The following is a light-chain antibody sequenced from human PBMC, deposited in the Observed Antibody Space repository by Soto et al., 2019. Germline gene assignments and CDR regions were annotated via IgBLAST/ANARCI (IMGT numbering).Light chain of an antibody. Sequence: DIQMTQSPSTLSASVGDRVTITCRASQSINTWLAWYQQKPGKAPKLLIYKASSLGSGVSSRFNGSGSGTYFTVNISSLQPEDFAVYYYQQYNSHSSYTFEQGTKLEMK. CDR3: QQYNSHSSYT. J-gene: IGKJ2*01. V-gene: IGKV1-5*03. CDR2: KAS. CDR1: QSINTW.